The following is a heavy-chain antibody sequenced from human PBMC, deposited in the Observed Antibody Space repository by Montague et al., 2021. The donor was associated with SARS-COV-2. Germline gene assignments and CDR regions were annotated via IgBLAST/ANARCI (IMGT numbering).Heavy chain of an antibody. CDR3: ARREVYYNDSALMDV. J-gene: IGHJ6*02. D-gene: IGHD3-22*01. CDR1: GGSISSSSYY. CDR2: NVYRAST. Sequence: SETLSLTCTVSGGSISSSSYYWGWIRPSPGQGWEWIVNNVYRASTKYLRSLKSRVSMSLDTSKYHLSLRLSSVTAAATAGYYCARREVYYNDSALMDVWVRGTAVTVSS. V-gene: IGHV4-39*02.